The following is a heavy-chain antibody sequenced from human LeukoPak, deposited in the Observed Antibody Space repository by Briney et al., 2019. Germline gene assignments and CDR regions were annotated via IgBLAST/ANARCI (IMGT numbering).Heavy chain of an antibody. J-gene: IGHJ4*02. D-gene: IGHD4-17*01. CDR2: IYYSGST. CDR3: ARGNGDYDAFDY. V-gene: IGHV4-59*01. CDR1: GGSISSYY. Sequence: SETLSLTCTVSGGSISSYYWSGIRQPPRKGLEWIGYIYYSGSTNYNPSLKSRVTISVDTSKNQFSLKLSSVTAADTAVYYCARGNGDYDAFDYWGQGTLVTVSS.